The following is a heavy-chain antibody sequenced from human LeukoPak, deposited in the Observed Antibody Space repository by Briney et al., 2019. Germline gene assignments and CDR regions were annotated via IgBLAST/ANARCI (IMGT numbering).Heavy chain of an antibody. CDR3: ARQWAGYSYGYYFDY. Sequence: PSETLSLTCAVSGGSISSYYWSWIRQPPGKGLEWIGSIYYSGSTYYNPSLKSRVTISVDTSKNQFSLKLSSVTAADTAVYYCARQWAGYSYGYYFDYWGQGTLVTVSS. CDR1: GGSISSYY. V-gene: IGHV4-59*05. CDR2: IYYSGST. J-gene: IGHJ4*02. D-gene: IGHD5-18*01.